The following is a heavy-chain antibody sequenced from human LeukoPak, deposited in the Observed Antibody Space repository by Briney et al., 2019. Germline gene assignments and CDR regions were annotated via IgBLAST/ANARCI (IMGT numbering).Heavy chain of an antibody. CDR2: INPNSGGT. CDR3: ARDLAAAGPHSYYYYGMDV. V-gene: IGHV1-2*04. J-gene: IGHJ6*02. Sequence: ASVKVSCKASGYTFTGYYMHWVRQAPGQGLEWMGWINPNSGGTNYAQKFQGWVTMTRDTSISTAYMELSRLRSDDTAVYYCARDLAAAGPHSYYYYGMDVWGQGTTVTVSS. CDR1: GYTFTGYY. D-gene: IGHD6-13*01.